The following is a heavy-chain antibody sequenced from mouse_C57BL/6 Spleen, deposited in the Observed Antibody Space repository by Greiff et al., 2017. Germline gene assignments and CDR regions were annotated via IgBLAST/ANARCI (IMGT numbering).Heavy chain of an antibody. CDR2: IYPGSGST. V-gene: IGHV1-55*01. Sequence: QVHVKQPGAELVKPGASVKMSCKASGYTFTSYWITWVKQRPGQGLEWIGDIYPGSGSTNYNEKFKSKATLTVDTSSSTAYMQLSSLTSEDSAVYYCARWGRDYFDYWGQGTTLTVSS. CDR1: GYTFTSYW. CDR3: ARWGRDYFDY. J-gene: IGHJ2*01.